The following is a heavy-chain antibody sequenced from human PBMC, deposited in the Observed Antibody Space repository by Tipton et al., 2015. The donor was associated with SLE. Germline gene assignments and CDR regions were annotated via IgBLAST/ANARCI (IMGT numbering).Heavy chain of an antibody. CDR2: IYYSGST. CDR1: GGSISSSSYY. Sequence: TLSLTCTVSGGSISSSSYYWGWIRQPPGQGLERIGSIYYSGSTYYNPSLKSRVTISVDTSKNQFSLKLSSVTAADTAVYYCARGSYSSGWYWNWYFDLWGRGTLFAVSS. CDR3: ARGSYSSGWYWNWYFDL. J-gene: IGHJ2*01. V-gene: IGHV4-39*07. D-gene: IGHD6-19*01.